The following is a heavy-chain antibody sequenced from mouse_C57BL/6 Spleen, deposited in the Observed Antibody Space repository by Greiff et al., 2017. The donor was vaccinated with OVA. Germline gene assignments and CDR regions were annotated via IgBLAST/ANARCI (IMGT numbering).Heavy chain of an antibody. CDR1: GYSFTDYN. D-gene: IGHD2-5*01. CDR2: INPNYGTT. V-gene: IGHV1-39*01. CDR3: APAYYSNAWFAY. J-gene: IGHJ3*01. Sequence: VHVMQSGPELVKPGASVKISCKASGYSFTDYNMNWVKQSNGKSLEWIGVINPNYGTTSYNQKFKGKATLTVDQSSSTAYMQLNSLTSEDSAVYYCAPAYYSNAWFAYWGQGTLVTVSA.